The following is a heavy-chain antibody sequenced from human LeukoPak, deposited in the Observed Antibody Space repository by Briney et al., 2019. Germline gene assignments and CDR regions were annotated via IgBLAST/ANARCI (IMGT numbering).Heavy chain of an antibody. Sequence: GGSLRLSCAVSGFTSGGDWMHWVRQAPGKGLVWVSRSKNDGSSTSYADSVKGRFTISRDNAKNTLYLQMNSLRAEDTAVYYCARELPRIGGQTDASDIWGQGTMVTVS. J-gene: IGHJ3*02. CDR3: ARELPRIGGQTDASDI. CDR2: SKNDGSST. CDR1: GFTSGGDW. V-gene: IGHV3-74*01. D-gene: IGHD3-16*01.